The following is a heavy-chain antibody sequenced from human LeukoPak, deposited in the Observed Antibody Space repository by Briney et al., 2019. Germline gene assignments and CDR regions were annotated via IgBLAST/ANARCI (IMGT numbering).Heavy chain of an antibody. CDR3: XVMGGEHLVLDY. V-gene: IGHV3-30*02. CDR2: XXYDXXXX. Sequence: AGGSLRLSREAXGXXXXXXXXXXXXXAPXXXXXXXXXXXYDXXXXFYXYSVKGRFTISRDNSKNTLYLQMNSLRAEDTAVXYXXVMGGEHLVLDYWGQGTLVTVSS. D-gene: IGHD6-6*01. CDR1: GXXXXXXX. J-gene: IGHJ4*02.